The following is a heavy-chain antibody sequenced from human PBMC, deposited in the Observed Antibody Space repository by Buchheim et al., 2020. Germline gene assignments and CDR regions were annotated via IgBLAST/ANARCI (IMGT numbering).Heavy chain of an antibody. D-gene: IGHD3-10*01. Sequence: QVQLQQWGAGLLKPSETLSLTCAVYGGSFSGYYWSWIRQPPGKGLEWIGEINHSGSTNYNPSLKSGVTISVDTSKNQFSLKLSSVTAADTAVYYCARVSMVRGVVYLYYYYGMDVWGQGTT. CDR2: INHSGST. CDR3: ARVSMVRGVVYLYYYYGMDV. V-gene: IGHV4-34*01. CDR1: GGSFSGYY. J-gene: IGHJ6*02.